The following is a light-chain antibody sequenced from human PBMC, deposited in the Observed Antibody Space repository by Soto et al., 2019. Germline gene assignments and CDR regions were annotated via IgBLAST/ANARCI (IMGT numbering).Light chain of an antibody. CDR2: KAA. CDR1: QSISYW. CDR3: QQYNNYWT. V-gene: IGKV1-5*03. Sequence: DIQMTQSPSTLSASVGDRVTITCRASQSISYWLAWYQQKPGKAPNLLIYKAASLESAVPSRFSGSGSGTEFTLTISSLQPDDFATYYCQQYNNYWTFGQGTKVEIK. J-gene: IGKJ1*01.